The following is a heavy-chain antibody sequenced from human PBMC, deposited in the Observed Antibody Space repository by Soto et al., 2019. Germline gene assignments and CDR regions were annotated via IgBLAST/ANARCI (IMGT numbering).Heavy chain of an antibody. Sequence: PGGSLRLSCAASGFTFSSYAMHWVRQAPGKGLEYVSAISSNGGSTYYANSVKGRFTISRDNSKNTLYLQMGSLRAEDMAVYYCARVRYSGYGRAFDIWGQGTMVTVPS. CDR2: ISSNGGST. CDR1: GFTFSSYA. V-gene: IGHV3-64*01. J-gene: IGHJ3*02. D-gene: IGHD5-12*01. CDR3: ARVRYSGYGRAFDI.